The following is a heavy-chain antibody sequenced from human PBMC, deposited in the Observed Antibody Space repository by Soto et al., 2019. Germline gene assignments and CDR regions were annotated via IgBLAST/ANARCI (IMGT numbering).Heavy chain of an antibody. Sequence: ASVKVSCKASGYTFTSYDINWVRQATGQGLEWMGWMNPNSGNTGYAQKFQGRVTMTRNTSISTAYMELSSLRSEDTAVYYCARGPITMVRGHYYYYYMDVWGKGTTVTVSS. CDR3: ARGPITMVRGHYYYYYMDV. CDR1: GYTFTSYD. J-gene: IGHJ6*03. V-gene: IGHV1-8*01. D-gene: IGHD3-10*01. CDR2: MNPNSGNT.